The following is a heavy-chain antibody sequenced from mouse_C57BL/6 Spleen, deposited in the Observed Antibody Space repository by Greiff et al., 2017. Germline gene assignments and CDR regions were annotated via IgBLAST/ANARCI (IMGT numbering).Heavy chain of an antibody. CDR2: IDPGSGGT. CDR1: GYTFTSYW. V-gene: IGHV1-72*01. Sequence: VQLQQSGAELVKPGASVKLSCKASGYTFTSYWMHWVKQRPGRGLEWIGGIDPGSGGTKYNEKFKGKATLTVDKPSSTAYMQLSSLTSEDSAVYYCARYGTEMLIAMDYWGQGTSVTVSS. J-gene: IGHJ4*01. CDR3: ARYGTEMLIAMDY. D-gene: IGHD2-1*01.